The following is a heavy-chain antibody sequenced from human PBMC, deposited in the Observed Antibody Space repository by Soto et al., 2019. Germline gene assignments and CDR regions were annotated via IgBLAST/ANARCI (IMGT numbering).Heavy chain of an antibody. CDR3: AVIKGYCGGDCYRYWYFDL. CDR1: GGYIISSSYY. CDR2: IYYSGST. V-gene: IGHV4-39*01. J-gene: IGHJ2*01. Sequence: SETMCLTCTVAGGYIISSSYYWGWINKPPGKGLEWIGSIYYSGSTYYNPSLKSRVTISVDTSKNQFSLKLSSVTAADTAVYYCAVIKGYCGGDCYRYWYFDLWGRGTLVTVSS. D-gene: IGHD2-21*02.